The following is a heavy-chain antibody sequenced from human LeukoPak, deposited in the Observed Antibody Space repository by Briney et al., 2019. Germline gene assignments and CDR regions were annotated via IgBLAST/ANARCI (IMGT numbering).Heavy chain of an antibody. V-gene: IGHV2-5*02. CDR1: GLSLTTGGVG. CDR2: IYWDGDQ. Sequence: FGPTLVKPTQTLTLTCTFSGLSLTTGGVGVGWIRQPPGKALEWLALIYWDGDQRYSPSLKDRLTVTKDTSKNQVFLYMANMDPVDTGTYFCAHSPSDSYKNGGRWYFDLWGRGTPVIVSS. D-gene: IGHD5-24*01. J-gene: IGHJ2*01. CDR3: AHSPSDSYKNGGRWYFDL.